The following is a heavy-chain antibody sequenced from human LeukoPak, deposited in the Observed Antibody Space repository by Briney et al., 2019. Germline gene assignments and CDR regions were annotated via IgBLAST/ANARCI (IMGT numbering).Heavy chain of an antibody. D-gene: IGHD3-10*01. CDR3: ARGPYGTQYYYMDV. CDR2: ISASGDTT. V-gene: IGHV3-21*04. CDR1: GFTFSRYS. Sequence: AGGSLRLSCEASGFTFSRYSMTWVRQAPGKGLEWVSAISASGDTTYYADSVRGRFTISRDNAKNSLYLQMNSLRAEDTALYYCARGPYGTQYYYMDVWGKGTTVTVSS. J-gene: IGHJ6*03.